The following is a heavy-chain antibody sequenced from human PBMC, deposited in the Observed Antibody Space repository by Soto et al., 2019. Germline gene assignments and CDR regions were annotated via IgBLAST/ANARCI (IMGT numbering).Heavy chain of an antibody. Sequence: SEPLSLTCTVSGDSISSSTYYWGWIRQPPGKGLEWIGSVYYTGSTYYSPSLKSRVTISVDTSKNQFSLKLSSVTAADTAVYYCARGGTTVTTTYSNDAFDIWGQGTMVTVSS. CDR2: VYYTGST. CDR3: ARGGTTVTTTYSNDAFDI. J-gene: IGHJ3*02. V-gene: IGHV4-39*01. D-gene: IGHD4-17*01. CDR1: GDSISSSTYY.